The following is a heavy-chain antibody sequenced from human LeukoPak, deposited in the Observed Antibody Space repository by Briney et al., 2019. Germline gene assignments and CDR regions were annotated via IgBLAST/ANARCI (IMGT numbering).Heavy chain of an antibody. CDR1: GFSFSTYS. V-gene: IGHV3-21*01. CDR2: ISSSSSYI. D-gene: IGHD6-19*01. Sequence: PGGSLRLSCAASGFSFSTYSMNWVRQAPGKGLEWVSFISSSSSYIYYEDSVKGRFTISRDNAQNSLYLQMNSLRAEDTAVYYCARDVFSAGTSPFDYWGQGTLVAVSS. J-gene: IGHJ4*02. CDR3: ARDVFSAGTSPFDY.